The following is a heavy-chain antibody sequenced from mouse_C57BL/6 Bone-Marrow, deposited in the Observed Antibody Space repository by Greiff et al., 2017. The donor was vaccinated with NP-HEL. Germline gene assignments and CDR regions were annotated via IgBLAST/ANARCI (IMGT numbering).Heavy chain of an antibody. D-gene: IGHD2-4*01. CDR3: ARGYDYDGGSAWFAY. V-gene: IGHV7-3*01. Sequence: EVQLVESGGGLAQPGGSLSLSCAASGFTFTDYYMSWVRQPPGKALEWLGFIRNKANGYTTEYSASVKGRFTISTDNPQSILYLQMNALRAEDGATYCCARGYDYDGGSAWFAYWGQGTLVTVSA. CDR1: GFTFTDYY. CDR2: IRNKANGYTT. J-gene: IGHJ3*01.